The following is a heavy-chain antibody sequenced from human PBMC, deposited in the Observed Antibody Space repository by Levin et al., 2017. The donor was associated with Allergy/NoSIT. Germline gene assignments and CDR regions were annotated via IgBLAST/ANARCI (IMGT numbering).Heavy chain of an antibody. CDR2: INHSGST. V-gene: IGHV4-34*01. CDR1: GGSFSGYY. D-gene: IGHD3-10*01. CDR3: ARVTSRRGITMVRGVKRPRNEYTWFDP. Sequence: GSLRLSCAVYGGSFSGYYWSWIRQPPGKGLEWIGEINHSGSTNYNPSLKSRVTISVDTSKNQFSLKLSSVTAADTAVYYCARVTSRRGITMVRGVKRPRNEYTWFDPWGQGTLVTVSS. J-gene: IGHJ5*02.